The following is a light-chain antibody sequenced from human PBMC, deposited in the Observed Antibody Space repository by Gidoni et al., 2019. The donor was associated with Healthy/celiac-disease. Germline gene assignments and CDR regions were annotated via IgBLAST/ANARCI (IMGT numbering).Light chain of an antibody. Sequence: DIQMTQSPSTRSASVGDRVTITCRASQSISSWLAWYQQKPGKAPKLLIYKASSLESGVPSRFSGSGSGTEFTLTISSLQPDDFATYYCQQYNSYSVLGQGTKVEIK. V-gene: IGKV1-5*03. CDR1: QSISSW. CDR3: QQYNSYSV. CDR2: KAS. J-gene: IGKJ1*01.